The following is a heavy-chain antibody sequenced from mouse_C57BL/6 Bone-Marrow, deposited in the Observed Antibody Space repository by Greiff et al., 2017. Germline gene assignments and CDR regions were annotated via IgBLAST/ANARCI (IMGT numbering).Heavy chain of an antibody. CDR3: ARECDCISFAY. CDR2: LDPSDGYT. J-gene: IGHJ3*01. D-gene: IGHD2-13*01. CDR1: GYTFTSYW. V-gene: IGHV1-69*01. Sequence: QVQLQQPGAELVMPGASVKLSCKASGYTFTSYWMHWVKQRPGQGLEWIGELDPSDGYTNYNEKFKGKSTLTVDTSSITAYMHLSSLTSEDSAVYYCARECDCISFAYWGQGTLVTVSA.